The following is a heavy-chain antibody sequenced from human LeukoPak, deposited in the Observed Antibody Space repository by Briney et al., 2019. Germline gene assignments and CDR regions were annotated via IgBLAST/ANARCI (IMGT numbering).Heavy chain of an antibody. Sequence: ASVKVSCKASGYTFTSYGISWVRQAPGQGLEWMGWISAYNGNTNYAQKLQGRVTMTTDTSTSTAYMELRSLRSDDTAVYYCVSLSGYDFRLMRSSTGDAFDIWGQGTMVTVSS. CDR2: ISAYNGNT. CDR3: VSLSGYDFRLMRSSTGDAFDI. D-gene: IGHD5-12*01. J-gene: IGHJ3*02. CDR1: GYTFTSYG. V-gene: IGHV1-18*01.